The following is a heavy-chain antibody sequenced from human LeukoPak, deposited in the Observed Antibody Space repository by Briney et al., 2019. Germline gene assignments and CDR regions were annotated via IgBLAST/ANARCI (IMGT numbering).Heavy chain of an antibody. CDR3: TTDTWYSAGH. J-gene: IGHJ4*02. CDR2: IKKDGSEK. V-gene: IGHV3-7*03. Sequence: PGGSLRLSCTASGFIFSGSWMAWIRQAPGKGLEWVAIIKKDGSEKYYVDSMKGRFTISRDNAKNSLFLQMNSLRAEDTAIYYCTTDTWYSAGHWGQGTLFTVSS. CDR1: GFIFSGSW. D-gene: IGHD2-15*01.